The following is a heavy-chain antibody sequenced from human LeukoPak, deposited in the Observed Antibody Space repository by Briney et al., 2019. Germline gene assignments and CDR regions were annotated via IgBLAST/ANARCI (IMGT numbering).Heavy chain of an antibody. CDR1: GFTFSSYA. CDR3: AKDGSSSWYYGWFDP. D-gene: IGHD6-13*01. J-gene: IGHJ5*02. V-gene: IGHV3-30*02. Sequence: GGSLRLSCAASGFTFSSYAMTWVRQAPGKGLEWVAFIRYDGSNKYYADSVKGRFTISRDNSKNTLYLQMNSLRAEDTAVYYCAKDGSSSWYYGWFDPWGLGTLVTVSS. CDR2: IRYDGSNK.